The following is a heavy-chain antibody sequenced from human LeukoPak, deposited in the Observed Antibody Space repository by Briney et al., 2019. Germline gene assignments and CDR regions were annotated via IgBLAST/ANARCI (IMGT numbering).Heavy chain of an antibody. CDR3: AKDISYDILTGYPDY. D-gene: IGHD3-9*01. CDR2: ISWNSGSI. V-gene: IGHV3-9*01. J-gene: IGHJ4*02. Sequence: GGSLRLSCAASGFTFDDYAMHWVRQAPGQGLEWIAGISWNSGSIGYADSVKGRFTISRDNAKNSLHLQMNSLRAEDTALYYCAKDISYDILTGYPDYWGQGTLVTVSS. CDR1: GFTFDDYA.